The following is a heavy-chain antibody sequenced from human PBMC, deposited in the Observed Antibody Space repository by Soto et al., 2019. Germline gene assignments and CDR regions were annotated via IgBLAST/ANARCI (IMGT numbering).Heavy chain of an antibody. Sequence: ASETLSLTCTVSGGSISSGGYYWSWIRQYPGQGLEWIGYIYYSGSTYYNPSLKSRVTMSVDTSKNQFSLKLSSVTAAGTAVYYCARDVNSYGSGSNGMDVWGQGTTVTGSS. CDR2: IYYSGST. CDR3: ARDVNSYGSGSNGMDV. CDR1: GGSISSGGYY. D-gene: IGHD3-10*01. J-gene: IGHJ6*02. V-gene: IGHV4-31*03.